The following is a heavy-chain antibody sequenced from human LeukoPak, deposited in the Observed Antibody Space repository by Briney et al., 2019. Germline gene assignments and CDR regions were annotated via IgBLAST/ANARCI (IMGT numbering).Heavy chain of an antibody. V-gene: IGHV3-9*01. D-gene: IGHD3-16*01. CDR3: AKDIFSDYDYVWGSYERGDAFDI. CDR2: ISWNSGSI. Sequence: PGRSLRLSSAASGFTFDDYAMHWVRHAPGKGLEWVSGISWNSGSIVYADAVNGRFTISRDKAKNSLYLQMNSLRAEDTALYYCAKDIFSDYDYVWGSYERGDAFDIWGQGTMVTVSS. J-gene: IGHJ3*02. CDR1: GFTFDDYA.